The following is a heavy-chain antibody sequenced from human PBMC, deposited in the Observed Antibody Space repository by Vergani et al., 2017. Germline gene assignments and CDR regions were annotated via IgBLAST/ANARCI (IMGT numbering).Heavy chain of an antibody. Sequence: QVQLVESGGGVVQPGRSLRLSCAASGFTFSNYGMHWVRQAPGKGLEWVAVIWYDGSNKYYTDSVKGRFTISRDNSKNTLYLQMNGLRAEDTALYYCAKDARVAVAGALDYWGQGTLVTVSS. CDR2: IWYDGSNK. D-gene: IGHD6-19*01. CDR1: GFTFSNYG. J-gene: IGHJ4*02. CDR3: AKDARVAVAGALDY. V-gene: IGHV3-33*03.